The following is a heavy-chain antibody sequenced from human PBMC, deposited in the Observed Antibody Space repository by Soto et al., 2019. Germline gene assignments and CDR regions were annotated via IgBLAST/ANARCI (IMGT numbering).Heavy chain of an antibody. CDR3: ARGQPYYYDSSGYYFDY. Sequence: GGSLRLSCAASGFTFSSYAMSWVRQAPGKGLEWVSAISGSGGSTYYADSVKGRFTISRDNSKNTLYLQMNSLRAEDTAVYYCARGQPYYYDSSGYYFDYWGQGTLVTVSS. CDR2: ISGSGGST. J-gene: IGHJ4*02. CDR1: GFTFSSYA. D-gene: IGHD3-22*01. V-gene: IGHV3-23*01.